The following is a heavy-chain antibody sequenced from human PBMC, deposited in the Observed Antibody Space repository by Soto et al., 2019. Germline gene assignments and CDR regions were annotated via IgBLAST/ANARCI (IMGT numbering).Heavy chain of an antibody. CDR1: GGTFSSYT. J-gene: IGHJ3*02. CDR2: IIPILGIA. D-gene: IGHD2-2*01. Sequence: GASVKVSCKASGGTFSSYTISWVRQAPGQGLECMGRIIPILGIANYAQKFQGRVTITADKSTSTAYMELSSLRSEDTALYYCATDSGYCSSTSCHGAFDIWGQGTMVTVSS. V-gene: IGHV1-69*02. CDR3: ATDSGYCSSTSCHGAFDI.